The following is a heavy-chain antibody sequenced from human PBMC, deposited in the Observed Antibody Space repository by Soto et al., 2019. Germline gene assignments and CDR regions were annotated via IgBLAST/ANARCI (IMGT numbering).Heavy chain of an antibody. D-gene: IGHD6-13*01. V-gene: IGHV5-51*01. CDR2: IYPGDSDT. CDR1: GYSFTSYW. J-gene: IGHJ5*02. CDR3: ARHEAPYSSSWYGGWFDP. Sequence: PGESLKISCKGSGYSFTSYWIGWVRQMPGKGLEWMGIIYPGDSDTRYSPSFQGQVTISADKSISTAYLQWSSLKASDTAMYYCARHEAPYSSSWYGGWFDPWGQGALVTVSS.